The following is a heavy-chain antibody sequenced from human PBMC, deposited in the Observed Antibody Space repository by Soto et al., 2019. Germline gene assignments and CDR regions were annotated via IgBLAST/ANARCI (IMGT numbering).Heavy chain of an antibody. J-gene: IGHJ4*02. CDR2: INHSGST. D-gene: IGHD1-20*01. V-gene: IGHV4-34*01. Sequence: SETLSLTCAVYGGSFSGYYWSWIRQPPGKGLEWIGEINHSGSTNYNPSLKSRVTISVDTSKNQFSLKLSSVTAADTAVYYCASGYNWNYLDYWGQGTLVTVSS. CDR3: ASGYNWNYLDY. CDR1: GGSFSGYY.